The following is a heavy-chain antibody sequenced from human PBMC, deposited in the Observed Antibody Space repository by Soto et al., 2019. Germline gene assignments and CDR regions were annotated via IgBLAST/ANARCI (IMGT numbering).Heavy chain of an antibody. D-gene: IGHD3-10*01. CDR1: GGSISSGGYY. CDR3: ARGKRITMVRGGDWFDP. V-gene: IGHV4-31*03. J-gene: IGHJ5*02. CDR2: IYYSGST. Sequence: QVQLQESGPGLVKPSQTLSLTCTVSGGSISSGGYYWSWIRQHPGKGLEWIGYIYYSGSTYYNPSLSSRVTISAATSKNAFSLKLCSLTAADTAVYCCARGKRITMVRGGDWFDPWGQGTLVTVSS.